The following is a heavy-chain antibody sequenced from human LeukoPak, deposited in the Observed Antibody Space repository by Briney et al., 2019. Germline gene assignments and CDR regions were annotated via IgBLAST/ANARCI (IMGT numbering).Heavy chain of an antibody. Sequence: ASVKVSCKASGYTFTSYDINWVRQATGQGLAWTGWMNPNSGNTGYAQKFQARVTMTRNTSISTAYMELSSLRSEDTAVYYCARGTRGTLGYCSGGSCYSFFYWGQGTLVTVSS. CDR3: ARGTRGTLGYCSGGSCYSFFY. CDR1: GYTFTSYD. CDR2: MNPNSGNT. D-gene: IGHD2-15*01. J-gene: IGHJ4*02. V-gene: IGHV1-8*01.